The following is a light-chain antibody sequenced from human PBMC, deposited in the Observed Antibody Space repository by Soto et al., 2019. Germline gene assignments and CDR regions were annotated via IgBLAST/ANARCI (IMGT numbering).Light chain of an antibody. V-gene: IGKV3-15*01. J-gene: IGKJ1*01. Sequence: EIVVTQSPATLSVSPGERATLSCRASLSVSTNLAWYQQKPGQAPRLLVYGPSTRASGIPARFSGSGSGRDFTLTISSLQSEDFAVYYCHQYNDWPPAFGQGTKVEI. CDR2: GPS. CDR3: HQYNDWPPA. CDR1: LSVSTN.